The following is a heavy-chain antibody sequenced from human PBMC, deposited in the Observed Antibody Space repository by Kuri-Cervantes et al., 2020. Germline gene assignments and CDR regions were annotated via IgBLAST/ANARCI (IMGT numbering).Heavy chain of an antibody. V-gene: IGHV4-38-2*01. CDR3: ARHKYYYDSSGYATRGYYYYMDV. CDR1: GYSISSGYY. CDR2: IYHSGIT. D-gene: IGHD3-22*01. J-gene: IGHJ6*03. Sequence: GSLRLSCAVSGYSISSGYYWGWIRQPPGKGLEWIGSIYHSGITYYSPSLKSRVTISVDRSKNQFSLKLSSVTAADTAVYYCARHKYYYDSSGYATRGYYYYMDVWGKGTTVTVSS.